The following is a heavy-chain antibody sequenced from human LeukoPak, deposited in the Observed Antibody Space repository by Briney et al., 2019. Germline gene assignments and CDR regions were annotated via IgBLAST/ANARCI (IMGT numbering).Heavy chain of an antibody. CDR2: MNPNSGNT. Sequence: ASVKVSCKASGYTFTSYDINWVRQATGQGLEWMGWMNPNSGNTGYAQKFQGRVTITRNTSISTAYMELSSLRSEDTAVYYCAAGNAKGELPFDYWGQGTLVTVSS. CDR3: AAGNAKGELPFDY. CDR1: GYTFTSYD. J-gene: IGHJ4*02. D-gene: IGHD4-23*01. V-gene: IGHV1-8*03.